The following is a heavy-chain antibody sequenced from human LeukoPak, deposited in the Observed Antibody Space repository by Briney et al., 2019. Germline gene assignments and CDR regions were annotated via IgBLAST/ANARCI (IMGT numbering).Heavy chain of an antibody. CDR1: GGSVSSDSYY. Sequence: SETLSLTCTVSGGSVSSDSYYWSWIRQPPGKGLEWIGYIYYTGSTNYNPSLKSRVTISVDTSKIQFSLKLISVTAADTAVYYCARGGLRYFDWSTLFYFDYWGQGTLVTVSS. CDR3: ARGGLRYFDWSTLFYFDY. V-gene: IGHV4-61*01. D-gene: IGHD3-9*01. CDR2: IYYTGST. J-gene: IGHJ4*02.